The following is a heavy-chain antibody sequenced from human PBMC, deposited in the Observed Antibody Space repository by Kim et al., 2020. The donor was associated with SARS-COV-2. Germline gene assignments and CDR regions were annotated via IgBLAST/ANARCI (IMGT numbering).Heavy chain of an antibody. D-gene: IGHD3-10*01. Sequence: GGSLRLSCEASGFMFGDYTMNWVRQSPERGLERIAGITWNSGDIAYVDSVKGRFTISRDNAKNSLYLQMDSLRPEDTALYYCTKGNGGTPFDYWGRGTLVTVSS. CDR1: GFMFGDYT. V-gene: IGHV3-9*01. J-gene: IGHJ4*02. CDR2: ITWNSGDI. CDR3: TKGNGGTPFDY.